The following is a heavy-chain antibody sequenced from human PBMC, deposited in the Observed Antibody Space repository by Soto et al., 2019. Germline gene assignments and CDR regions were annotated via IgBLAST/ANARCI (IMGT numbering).Heavy chain of an antibody. CDR2: ISWNVGSI. V-gene: IGHV3-9*01. CDR3: AKGVAGWYYFDY. J-gene: IGHJ4*02. CDR1: GFTIDDSA. D-gene: IGHD3-3*01. Sequence: EVQLVESGGGLVQPGRSLRLSCAASGFTIDDSAMHWVRQAPGKGLEWVSGISWNVGSIAYADSVKGRFTISRDNAKNSLYLQMNSLKSEDTALYYCAKGVAGWYYFDYWGQGTLVTVSS.